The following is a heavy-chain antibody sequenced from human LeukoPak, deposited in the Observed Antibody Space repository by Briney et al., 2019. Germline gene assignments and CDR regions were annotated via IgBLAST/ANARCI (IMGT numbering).Heavy chain of an antibody. CDR3: ARDPAAGTTFVDY. J-gene: IGHJ4*02. CDR1: GYTFTGYY. CDR2: INPNSGGT. D-gene: IGHD6-13*01. V-gene: IGHV1-2*06. Sequence: ASVKVSCKASGYTFTGYYMHWVRQAPGQGLEWMGRINPNSGGTNYAQKFQGRVTMTRDTSISTAYMELSRLRSDDTAVYYCARDPAAGTTFVDYWGQGTLVTVSS.